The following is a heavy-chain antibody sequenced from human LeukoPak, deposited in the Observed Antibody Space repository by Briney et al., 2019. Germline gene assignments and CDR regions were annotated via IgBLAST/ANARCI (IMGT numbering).Heavy chain of an antibody. J-gene: IGHJ4*02. V-gene: IGHV3-30*18. CDR3: AKGHRYCYDNSGYYSDYFDF. D-gene: IGHD3-22*01. CDR2: ISYDGSNK. CDR1: GFTFRSYG. Sequence: GRSLRLSCVASGFTFRSYGMHWVRQAPGKGLEWVAVISYDGSNKYYADSVKGRFTISRDNSKNTLFLQMNSLKAEDTAVYYCAKGHRYCYDNSGYYSDYFDFWGQGTLVTVSS.